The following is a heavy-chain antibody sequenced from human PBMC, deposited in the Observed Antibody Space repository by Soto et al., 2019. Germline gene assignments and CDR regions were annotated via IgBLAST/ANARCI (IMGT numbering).Heavy chain of an antibody. J-gene: IGHJ4*02. CDR2: IDHSGST. V-gene: IGHV4-4*02. D-gene: IGHD6-19*01. CDR3: ARDLGEYSSGWYFDY. CDR1: GGSISSSNW. Sequence: QVQLQESGPGLVKPSGTLSLTCAVSGGSISSSNWWSWVRQPPGKGLEWIGEIDHSGSTNYNPSLKSRVTVSVDKSKNQFSLKLSSVTAADTDVYYCARDLGEYSSGWYFDYWGQGTLVTVSS.